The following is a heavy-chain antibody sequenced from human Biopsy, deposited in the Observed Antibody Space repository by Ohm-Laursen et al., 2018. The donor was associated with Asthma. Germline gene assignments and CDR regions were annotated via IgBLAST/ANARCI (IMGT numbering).Heavy chain of an antibody. CDR2: ISGSGGST. D-gene: IGHD3-3*01. J-gene: IGHJ5*01. Sequence: SLRLSCAASGFTFSSYAMSWVRQPPGKGLEWVSTISGSGGSTYYADSVKGRFTISRDNSKNTLHLQMNSLRAEDTAVYYCARDMGDFWRNNWFDYWGQGTLVTVSS. V-gene: IGHV3-23*01. CDR1: GFTFSSYA. CDR3: ARDMGDFWRNNWFDY.